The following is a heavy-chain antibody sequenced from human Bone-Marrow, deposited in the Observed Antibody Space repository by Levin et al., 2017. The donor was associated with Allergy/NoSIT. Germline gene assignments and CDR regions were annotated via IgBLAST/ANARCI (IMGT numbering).Heavy chain of an antibody. CDR2: ISFDGSIK. Sequence: SCAASGFTFSSYGMHWVRQAPGKGLEWVAVISFDGSIKHYADSVKGRFTLSRDNSKNTLYLQMDSLRAEDTAVYYCAKEGVAVAGPNLFDYWGQGTLVTVSS. J-gene: IGHJ4*02. CDR3: AKEGVAVAGPNLFDY. V-gene: IGHV3-30*18. D-gene: IGHD6-19*01. CDR1: GFTFSSYG.